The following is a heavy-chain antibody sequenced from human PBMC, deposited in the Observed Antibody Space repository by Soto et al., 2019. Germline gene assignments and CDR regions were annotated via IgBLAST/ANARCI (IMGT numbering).Heavy chain of an antibody. D-gene: IGHD4-17*01. CDR2: IYYSGDP. CDR3: VGTGTTDDY. J-gene: IGHJ4*02. V-gene: IGHV4-30-4*08. CDR1: GASVSSGDYY. Sequence: SETLSLTCTVSGASVSSGDYYWSSIRQSPGKGLEWIGYIYYSGDPYYNPSLKGRLTISIDTSKNQFSLILNSVTGADTAIYYCVGTGTTDDYWGRGTLVTVSS.